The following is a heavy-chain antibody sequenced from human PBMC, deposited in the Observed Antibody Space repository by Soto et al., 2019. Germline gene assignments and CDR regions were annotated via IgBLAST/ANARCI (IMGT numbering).Heavy chain of an antibody. CDR1: GGSITIYY. Sequence: QVQLQESGPGLVKPLETLSLTCTVPGGSITIYYWSWVRQPPGKGLEWIGYIYYNGNINYNPSLKSRLTISLDTSKNQFSLRLSSVTAADTAVYYCATGRVYFGSEYWGQGTLVTVSS. J-gene: IGHJ4*02. D-gene: IGHD3-10*01. CDR3: ATGRVYFGSEY. V-gene: IGHV4-59*01. CDR2: IYYNGNI.